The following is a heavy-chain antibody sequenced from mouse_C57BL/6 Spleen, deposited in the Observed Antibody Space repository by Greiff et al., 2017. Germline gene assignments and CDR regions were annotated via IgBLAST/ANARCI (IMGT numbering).Heavy chain of an antibody. CDR2: IHPNSGST. Sequence: QVQLQQPGAELVKPGASVKLSCKASGYTFTSYWMHWVKQRPGQGLEWIGMIHPNSGSTNYNEKFKSKATLTVDKSSSTAYMQLSSLRSEDSEVYYCSYYGSISYAMDYWGQGTSVTVSS. CDR3: SYYGSISYAMDY. V-gene: IGHV1-64*01. D-gene: IGHD1-1*01. CDR1: GYTFTSYW. J-gene: IGHJ4*01.